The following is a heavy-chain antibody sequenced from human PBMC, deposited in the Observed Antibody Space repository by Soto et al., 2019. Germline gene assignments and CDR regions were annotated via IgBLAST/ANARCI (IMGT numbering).Heavy chain of an antibody. V-gene: IGHV3-9*01. Sequence: EMQLVESGGGLVQPGRSLRLSCTASGFTFNGHAMHWVRQAPGKGLEWVSGIHWIRGDTGYADSVKGRFTISKDNAKNSLYLQMSSLRADDTALYYCTGDVSAAGVDVWGKGTTVIVSS. CDR2: IHWIRGDT. J-gene: IGHJ6*04. CDR1: GFTFNGHA. CDR3: TGDVSAAGVDV. D-gene: IGHD6-25*01.